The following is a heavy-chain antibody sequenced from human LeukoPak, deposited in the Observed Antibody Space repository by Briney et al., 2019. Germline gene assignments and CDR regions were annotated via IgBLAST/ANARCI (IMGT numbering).Heavy chain of an antibody. CDR3: AKDHSSSWYGGAYGMDV. J-gene: IGHJ6*02. D-gene: IGHD6-13*01. V-gene: IGHV3-23*01. Sequence: GGSLRLSCAASGFTFSSYAMSWARQAPGKGLEWVSAISGSGGSTYYADSVKGRFTISRDNSKNTLYLQMNSLRAEDTAVYYCAKDHSSSWYGGAYGMDVWGQGTTVTVSS. CDR2: ISGSGGST. CDR1: GFTFSSYA.